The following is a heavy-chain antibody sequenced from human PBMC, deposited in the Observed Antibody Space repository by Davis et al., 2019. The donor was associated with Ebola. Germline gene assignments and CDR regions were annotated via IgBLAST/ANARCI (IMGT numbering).Heavy chain of an antibody. CDR2: IIPIFGTA. V-gene: IGHV1-69*13. J-gene: IGHJ6*02. Sequence: SVKVSCKASGGTFSSYAISWVRQAPGQGLEWMGGIIPIFGTANYAQKFQGRVTITADESTSTAYMELSSLRSEDTAVYYCARSHRYDFWSATNYYYGMDVWGQGTTVTVSS. CDR3: ARSHRYDFWSATNYYYGMDV. CDR1: GGTFSSYA. D-gene: IGHD3-3*01.